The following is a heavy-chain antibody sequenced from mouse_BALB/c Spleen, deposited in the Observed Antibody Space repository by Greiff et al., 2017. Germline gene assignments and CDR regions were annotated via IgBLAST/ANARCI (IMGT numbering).Heavy chain of an antibody. CDR3: ARVSYDGNYYAMDY. D-gene: IGHD2-12*01. J-gene: IGHJ4*01. V-gene: IGHV5-6-5*01. CDR1: GFTFSSYA. Sequence: EVHLVESGGGLVKPGGSLKLSCAASGFTFSSYAMSWVRQTPEKRLEWVASISSGGSTYYPDSVKGRFTISRDNARNILYLQMSSLRSEDTAMYYCARVSYDGNYYAMDYWGQGTSVTVSS. CDR2: ISSGGST.